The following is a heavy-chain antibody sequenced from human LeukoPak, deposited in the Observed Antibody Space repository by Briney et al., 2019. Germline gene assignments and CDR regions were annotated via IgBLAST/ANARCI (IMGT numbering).Heavy chain of an antibody. CDR2: IIPIFGTA. CDR1: RGTFSSYA. V-gene: IGHV1-69*05. CDR3: ARAGRGSYLRGSLNY. Sequence: ASVKVSCKASRGTFSSYAISWVRQAPGQGLEWMGGIIPIFGTANYAQKFQGRVTITTDESTSTAYMELSSLRSEDTAVYYCARAGRGSYLRGSLNYWGQGTLVTVSS. J-gene: IGHJ4*02. D-gene: IGHD1-26*01.